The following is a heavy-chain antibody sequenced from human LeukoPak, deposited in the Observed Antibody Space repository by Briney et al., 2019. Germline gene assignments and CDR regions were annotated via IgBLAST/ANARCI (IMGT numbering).Heavy chain of an antibody. D-gene: IGHD3-10*02. CDR2: ISTSSSYI. V-gene: IGHV3-21*01. CDR3: AELGITMIGGV. Sequence: GGSLRLSCAASGFTFTTYSMNWVRQAPGKGLEWVSSISTSSSYIYYADSVKGRFTISRDNAKNSLYLQMNSLRAEDTAVYYCAELGITMIGGVWGKGTTVTISS. CDR1: GFTFTTYS. J-gene: IGHJ6*04.